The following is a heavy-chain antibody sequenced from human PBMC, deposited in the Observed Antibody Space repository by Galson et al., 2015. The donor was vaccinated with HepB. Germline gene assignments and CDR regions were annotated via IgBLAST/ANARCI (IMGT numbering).Heavy chain of an antibody. V-gene: IGHV3-23*01. Sequence: SLRLSCAASGFSFDTYAMSWVRQAPGKGLEWVSSIGGAGHNTYYADAVRGRFTISRDNSKNTVYLQMISLRDVDTAMYYCAKDPDFDFYSEKSTTFDYWGRGTLVTVSS. CDR2: IGGAGHNT. CDR1: GFSFDTYA. D-gene: IGHD3-3*01. CDR3: AKDPDFDFYSEKSTTFDY. J-gene: IGHJ4*02.